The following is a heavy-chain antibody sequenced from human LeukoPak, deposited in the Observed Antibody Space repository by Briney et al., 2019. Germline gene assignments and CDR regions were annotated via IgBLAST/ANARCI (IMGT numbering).Heavy chain of an antibody. J-gene: IGHJ5*02. V-gene: IGHV3-21*01. CDR1: GFTFSSYS. D-gene: IGHD6-19*01. CDR2: ISGSSSYI. CDR3: ARDQSSVAGTTYNWFDP. Sequence: GGSLRLSCAASGFTFSSYSMNWIRQAPGKGLEWVSSISGSSSYIYYADSVKGRFTISRDNAKKSLYLQMNSLRAEDTAVYYCARDQSSVAGTTYNWFDPWGQGTLVTVSS.